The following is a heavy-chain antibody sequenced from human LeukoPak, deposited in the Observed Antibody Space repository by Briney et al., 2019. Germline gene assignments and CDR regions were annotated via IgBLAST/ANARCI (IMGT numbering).Heavy chain of an antibody. J-gene: IGHJ6*03. V-gene: IGHV1-69*13. CDR1: GGTFSSYA. D-gene: IGHD2-2*01. CDR2: IIPIFGTA. CDR3: ARATVPRYYYYYYMDV. Sequence: SVKVSCKASGGTFSSYAISWVRQAPGQGLEWMGGIIPIFGTANYAQKFQGRVTITADESTSTAYMELSSLRSEDTAVYYCARATVPRYYYYYYMDVWGKGTTVTISS.